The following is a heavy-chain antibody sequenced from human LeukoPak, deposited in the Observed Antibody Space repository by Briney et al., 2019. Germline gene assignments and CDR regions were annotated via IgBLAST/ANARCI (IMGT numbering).Heavy chain of an antibody. J-gene: IGHJ4*02. Sequence: GGSLRLSCAASGFTFSSYGMHWVRQAPGKGLEWVAVISYDGSNKYYADSVKGRFTISRDNSKNTLYLQMNSLRAEDTAVYYCAKDPTGYSSGSYGGYWGQGTLVTVSS. D-gene: IGHD6-19*01. CDR3: AKDPTGYSSGSYGGY. CDR1: GFTFSSYG. V-gene: IGHV3-30*18. CDR2: ISYDGSNK.